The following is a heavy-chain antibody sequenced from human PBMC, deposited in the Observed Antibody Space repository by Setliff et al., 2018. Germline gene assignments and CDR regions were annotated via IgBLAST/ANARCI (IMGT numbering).Heavy chain of an antibody. CDR3: ARDRYYGSGSYYNYFGK. D-gene: IGHD3-10*01. CDR1: GDSISSGNFY. J-gene: IGHJ4*02. CDR2: IYTTGRT. V-gene: IGHV4-61*09. Sequence: SETLSLTCSVSGDSISSGNFYWTWIRQPAGKGLEWIGHIYTTGRTDYNPSLKSRVTISLDTPKNQFSLKLTSVTAADTAVYYCARDRYYGSGSYYNYFGKWGQGSLVTVSS.